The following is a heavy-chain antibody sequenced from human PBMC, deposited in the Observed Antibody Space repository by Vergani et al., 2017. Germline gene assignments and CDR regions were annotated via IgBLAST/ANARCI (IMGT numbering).Heavy chain of an antibody. CDR1: GFTFSSYA. CDR3: AKGVGSTVSWFDP. Sequence: EVQLLESGGGLVQPGGSLRLSCAASGFTFSSYALSWVREAPGKGLEWVSAISGTGGSTSYADSVKGRFTNSRDNSKNTLYLQMNSLRAEDTAVYYCAKGVGSTVSWFDPGGQGTLVTVSS. V-gene: IGHV3-23*01. J-gene: IGHJ5*02. CDR2: ISGTGGST. D-gene: IGHD6-13*01.